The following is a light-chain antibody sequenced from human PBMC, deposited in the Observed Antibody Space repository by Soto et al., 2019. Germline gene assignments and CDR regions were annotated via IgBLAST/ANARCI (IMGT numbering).Light chain of an antibody. V-gene: IGLV2-8*01. CDR3: SSSAGTNSFVL. CDR1: SSDIGGYNS. CDR2: EVN. J-gene: IGLJ3*02. Sequence: QSVLTQPPSASGSPGQSVTISCTGTSSDIGGYNSVSWYQQHPGKAPKLMIYEVNKRPLGVPERFSGSKSGNTASLTVSGLQAVDEADYYCSSSAGTNSFVLFGGGTKLTVL.